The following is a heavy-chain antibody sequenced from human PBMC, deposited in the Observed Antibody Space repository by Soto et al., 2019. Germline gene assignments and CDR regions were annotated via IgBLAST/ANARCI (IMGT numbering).Heavy chain of an antibody. CDR1: GYNFTHYW. CDR3: VPPRIVRAFDV. D-gene: IGHD3-22*01. V-gene: IGHV5-51*01. CDR2: IYPGDSDT. Sequence: GESLKISCKASGYNFTHYWIGWVRQMPAKGLEWMGFIYPGDSDTKYGPSFQGQVTISADKSISTAYLQWISLKASDTAIYYSVPPRIVRAFDVWGQGTTVTVSS. J-gene: IGHJ3*01.